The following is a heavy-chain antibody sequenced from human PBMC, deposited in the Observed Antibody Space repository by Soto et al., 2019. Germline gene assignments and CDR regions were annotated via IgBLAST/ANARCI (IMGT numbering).Heavy chain of an antibody. J-gene: IGHJ4*02. CDR1: GGSISSSSYY. CDR2: IYYSGST. V-gene: IGHV4-39*01. D-gene: IGHD3-22*01. CDR3: ARLNYYDSSGYYV. Sequence: SETLSLTCTVSGGSISSSSYYWGWIRQPPGKGLEWIGSIYYSGSTYYNPSLKSRVTISVDTSKNQFSLKLSSVTAADTAVYYCARLNYYDSSGYYVWGQGTLVTVSS.